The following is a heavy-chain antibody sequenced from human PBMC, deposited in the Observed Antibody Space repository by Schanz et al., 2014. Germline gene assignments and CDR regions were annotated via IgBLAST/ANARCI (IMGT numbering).Heavy chain of an antibody. CDR3: ARKVVATIGGYYDN. V-gene: IGHV3-23*01. J-gene: IGHJ4*02. CDR1: GFTFSSYA. Sequence: EVPLLESGGGLVQPGGSLRLSCAASGFTFSSYAMSWVRQAPGKGLEWVSAISGSGGSTYYADSVKGRFTISRDNSKNTLFLQMNSLRAEDTAVYYCARKVVATIGGYYDNWGQGTLVIVSS. D-gene: IGHD5-12*01. CDR2: ISGSGGST.